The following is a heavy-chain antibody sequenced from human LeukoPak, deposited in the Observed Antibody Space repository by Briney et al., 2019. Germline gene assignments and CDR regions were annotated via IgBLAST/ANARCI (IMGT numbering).Heavy chain of an antibody. CDR2: IIPIFGTA. Sequence: GASVKVSCKASGYTFTSYYIHWVRQAPGQGLEWMGGIIPIFGTANYAQKFQGRVTITADKSTSTAYMELSSLRSEDTAVYYCARGGHYDSSGYYGKYWGQGTLVTVSS. CDR3: ARGGHYDSSGYYGKY. V-gene: IGHV1-69*06. CDR1: GYTFTSYY. J-gene: IGHJ4*02. D-gene: IGHD3-22*01.